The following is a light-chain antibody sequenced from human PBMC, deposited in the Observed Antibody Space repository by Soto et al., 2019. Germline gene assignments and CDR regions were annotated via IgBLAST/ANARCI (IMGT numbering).Light chain of an antibody. CDR3: QQYASSPRT. CDR1: QSFTTSQ. V-gene: IGKV3-20*01. Sequence: IVLTQSQGTLSLSPLERDKILCSSSQSFTTSQLAWYQQRPGQAPRVLIFGASRRATGIPDRFSGSGSGTDFTLTISRLEPEDSAVYYCQQYASSPRTFGQGTKVDIK. J-gene: IGKJ1*01. CDR2: GAS.